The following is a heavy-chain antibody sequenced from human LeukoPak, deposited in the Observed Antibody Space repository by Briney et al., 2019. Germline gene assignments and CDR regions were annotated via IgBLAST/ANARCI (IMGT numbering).Heavy chain of an antibody. J-gene: IGHJ4*02. CDR1: GFSFGNHA. Sequence: GGSLRLSCAASGFSFGNHAMIWVRQAPGKGLEWVSYISSSASTIYYADSVKGRFTISRDNAKNSLYLQMNSLRAEDTGLYYCARSRGSWPDYFDYWGQGTLVTVTS. CDR3: ARSRGSWPDYFDY. D-gene: IGHD6-13*01. CDR2: ISSSASTI. V-gene: IGHV3-48*03.